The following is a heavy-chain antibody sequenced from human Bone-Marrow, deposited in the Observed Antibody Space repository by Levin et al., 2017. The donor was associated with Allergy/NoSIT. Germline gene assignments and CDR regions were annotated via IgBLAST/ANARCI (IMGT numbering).Heavy chain of an antibody. J-gene: IGHJ4*02. CDR1: GFTFSSYA. CDR3: ATSPDFPYYYFNW. Sequence: PGGSLRLSCAASGFTFSSYAMSWVRQAPGKGLEWVSTVSGGGGATYYADSVKGRFSISRDNSKNTVYLQMNSLRAEDTALYYCATSPDFPYYYFNWWGQGTLVTVSS. V-gene: IGHV3-23*01. D-gene: IGHD1-26*01. CDR2: VSGGGGAT.